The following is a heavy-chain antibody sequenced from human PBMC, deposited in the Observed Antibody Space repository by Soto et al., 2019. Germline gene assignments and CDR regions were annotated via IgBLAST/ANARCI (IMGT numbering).Heavy chain of an antibody. CDR2: IYYSGST. CDR3: ARGGAGGSDFLAYYY. CDR1: GGSISSGGYY. J-gene: IGHJ4*02. V-gene: IGHV4-31*03. D-gene: IGHD5-12*01. Sequence: QVQLQESGPGLVKPSQTLSLTCTVSGGSISSGGYYWSWIRQHPGKGLEWIGYIYYSGSTYYNPSLKSRVTISVDTSKNQFSLKLRSVTAADTAVYYCARGGAGGSDFLAYYYWGQGTLVTVSS.